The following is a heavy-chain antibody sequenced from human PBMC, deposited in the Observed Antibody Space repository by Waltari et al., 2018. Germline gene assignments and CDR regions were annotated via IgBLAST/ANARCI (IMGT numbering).Heavy chain of an antibody. J-gene: IGHJ4*02. CDR3: ARAGNYYDSSGYGY. CDR2: ISSSSSTI. Sequence: EVQLVESGGGLVQPGGSLRLSCAASGFTFSSYSMNWVRMAPGKGLEWVSYISSSSSTIYYADSVKGRFTISRDNAKNSLYLQMNSLRAEDTAVYYCARAGNYYDSSGYGYWGQGTLVTVSS. CDR1: GFTFSSYS. V-gene: IGHV3-48*04. D-gene: IGHD3-22*01.